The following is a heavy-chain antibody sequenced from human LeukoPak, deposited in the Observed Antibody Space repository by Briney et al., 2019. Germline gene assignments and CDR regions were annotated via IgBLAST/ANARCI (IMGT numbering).Heavy chain of an antibody. CDR1: GYSISSGWY. Sequence: SETLSLTCTVSGYSISSGWYWGWIRQPPGKGLEWIGSIYHSGSTYYNPSLKSRVTISVDTSKNQFSLKLSSVTAADTAVYYCARGSSENYDFWSGYSGYYYYYMDVWGKGTTVTVSS. J-gene: IGHJ6*03. CDR2: IYHSGST. CDR3: ARGSSENYDFWSGYSGYYYYYMDV. D-gene: IGHD3-3*01. V-gene: IGHV4-38-2*02.